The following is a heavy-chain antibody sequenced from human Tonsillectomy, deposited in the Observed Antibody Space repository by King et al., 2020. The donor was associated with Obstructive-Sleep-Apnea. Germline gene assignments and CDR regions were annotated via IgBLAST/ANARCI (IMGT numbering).Heavy chain of an antibody. CDR3: ARDRWAALTPVNRYAMDV. Sequence: VQLVESGGGVVQPGRSLRLSCAASGFTFSGYIMHWVRQAPGKGLEWVALISSDGSEKYYADSVKGRFTISRDNSKNTLSLQMNSQRTEDTAVYYCARDRWAALTPVNRYAMDVWGQGTTVTVSS. V-gene: IGHV3-30*04. J-gene: IGHJ6*02. CDR2: ISSDGSEK. D-gene: IGHD2/OR15-2a*01. CDR1: GFTFSGYI.